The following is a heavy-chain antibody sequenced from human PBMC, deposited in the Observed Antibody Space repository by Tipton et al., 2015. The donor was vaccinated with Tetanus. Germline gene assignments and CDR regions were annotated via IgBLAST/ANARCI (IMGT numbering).Heavy chain of an antibody. CDR2: ISHSGTT. J-gene: IGHJ4*02. CDR3: ARDRRDFAYDSRGFYSPLYYFDN. D-gene: IGHD3-22*01. Sequence: TLSLTCNVSGGSINTGDHYWSWIRQAPGKGLEWLGYISHSGTTNYNPSLMSRVTLSLDTARGQFSLKLTSVTAADAAVYFSARDRRDFAYDSRGFYSPLYYFDNWGQGLRVTVSS. V-gene: IGHV4-30-4*01. CDR1: GGSINTGDHY.